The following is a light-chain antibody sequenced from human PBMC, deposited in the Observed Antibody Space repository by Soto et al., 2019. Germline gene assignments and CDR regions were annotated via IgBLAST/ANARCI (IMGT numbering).Light chain of an antibody. Sequence: EIVLTQSPGTLSLSPGERATLSCRASQSVSSNFLAWYQQKPGQAPRLLIYGASSRASGIPDRFSGSGSGTDFTLTISRLEPVDFAVYYCQQYDSSPRTFGQRTKVEIK. V-gene: IGKV3-20*01. J-gene: IGKJ1*01. CDR2: GAS. CDR3: QQYDSSPRT. CDR1: QSVSSNF.